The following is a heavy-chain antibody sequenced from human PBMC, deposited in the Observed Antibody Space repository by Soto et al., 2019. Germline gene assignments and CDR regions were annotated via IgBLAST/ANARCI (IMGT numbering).Heavy chain of an antibody. D-gene: IGHD3-9*01. CDR3: ARVVRYFDTPYGMDV. CDR2: IGGSGGNT. V-gene: IGHV3-23*01. CDR1: GFTFSSYG. Sequence: GGSLRLSCAASGFTFSSYGMHWVRQAPGKGLEWVSSIGGSGGNTYYADSVKGRFTISRDNSKNTLFLQMNRLRAEDTAEYYCARVVRYFDTPYGMDVWGHGTTVTVSS. J-gene: IGHJ6*02.